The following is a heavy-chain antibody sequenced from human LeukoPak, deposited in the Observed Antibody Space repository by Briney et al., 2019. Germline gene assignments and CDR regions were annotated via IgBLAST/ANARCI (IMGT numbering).Heavy chain of an antibody. D-gene: IGHD2-2*01. CDR3: ARDFTYALPRVPGDA. J-gene: IGHJ6*02. Sequence: GASVKVSCKASGYTFTGYYMHWVRQAPGQGLEWMGWINPNSGGTNYAQKFQGRVTMTRDTSISTAYMELSRLRSDGTAVYYCARDFTYALPRVPGDAWGQGTTVTVSS. CDR2: INPNSGGT. CDR1: GYTFTGYY. V-gene: IGHV1-2*02.